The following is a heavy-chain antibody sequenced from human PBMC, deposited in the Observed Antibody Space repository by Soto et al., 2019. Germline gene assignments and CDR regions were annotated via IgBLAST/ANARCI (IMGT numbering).Heavy chain of an antibody. Sequence: SETLSLTCTVSGGSISSYYWSWIRQPAGKGLEWIGRIYTSGSTNYNPSLKSRVTMSVDTSKNQFSLKLSSVTAADTAVYYCARASIAATANWFDTWGQGTLVTVSS. D-gene: IGHD2-15*01. CDR2: IYTSGST. CDR3: ARASIAATANWFDT. J-gene: IGHJ5*02. V-gene: IGHV4-4*07. CDR1: GGSISSYY.